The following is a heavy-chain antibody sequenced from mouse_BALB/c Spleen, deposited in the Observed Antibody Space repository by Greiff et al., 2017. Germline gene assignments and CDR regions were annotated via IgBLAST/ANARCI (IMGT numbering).Heavy chain of an antibody. J-gene: IGHJ4*01. D-gene: IGHD1-1*01. CDR1: GYAFSSSW. Sequence: VQLQQSGPELVKPGASVKISCKASGYAFSSSWMNWVKQRPGQGLEWIGRIYPGDGDTNYNGKFKGKATLTADKSSSTAYMQLSSLTSVDSAVYFCARSRDYGSSLYAMDYWGQGTSVTVSS. CDR2: IYPGDGDT. V-gene: IGHV1-82*01. CDR3: ARSRDYGSSLYAMDY.